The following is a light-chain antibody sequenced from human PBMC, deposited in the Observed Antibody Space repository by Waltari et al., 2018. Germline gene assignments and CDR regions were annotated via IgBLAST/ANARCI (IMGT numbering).Light chain of an antibody. CDR1: QSVRVY. J-gene: IGKJ4*01. V-gene: IGKV3-11*01. CDR2: DTS. CDR3: QQRHNWPLT. Sequence: EIVLTQSPATLSLSPGERATLSCRASQSVRVYLAWYQQKPGQAPRLLIYDTSNRASGNPDMFSGSGSGTDFSLSISSLEPEDFAVYYCQQRHNWPLTFGGGTKVEIK.